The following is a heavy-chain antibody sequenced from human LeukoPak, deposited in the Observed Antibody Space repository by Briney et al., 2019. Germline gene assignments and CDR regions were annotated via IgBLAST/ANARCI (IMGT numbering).Heavy chain of an antibody. J-gene: IGHJ4*02. Sequence: GSVKVSCKASGYTFSSYYMHWVRQAPGQGLEWMGIINPSGGSTNYAQKFQGRVTMTRDTSTSTVYMELSSLRSEDTAVYYCVLLYYYDSSGYYWGQGTLVTVSS. V-gene: IGHV1-46*01. CDR1: GYTFSSYY. D-gene: IGHD3-22*01. CDR3: VLLYYYDSSGYY. CDR2: INPSGGST.